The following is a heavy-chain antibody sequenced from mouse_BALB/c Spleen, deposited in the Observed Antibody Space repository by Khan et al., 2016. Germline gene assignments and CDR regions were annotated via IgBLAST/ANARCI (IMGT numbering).Heavy chain of an antibody. CDR3: AISYDGSSYYYYARDY. CDR2: ISYDGSN. D-gene: IGHD1-1*01. J-gene: IGHJ4*01. Sequence: EVQLQESGPGLVKPSQSLSLTCSVTGYSITSGYYWNWIRQFPGNKLEWMGYISYDGSNNYNPSLKNRISITRDTSKNQFFLKLKSVTTEDTATYYCAISYDGSSYYYYARDYWGQGTSVTVSS. V-gene: IGHV3-6*02. CDR1: GYSITSGYY.